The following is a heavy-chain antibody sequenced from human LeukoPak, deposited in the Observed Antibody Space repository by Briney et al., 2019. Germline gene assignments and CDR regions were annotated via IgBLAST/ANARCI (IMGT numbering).Heavy chain of an antibody. J-gene: IGHJ4*02. CDR1: GFTFSSYA. Sequence: PGGSLRLSCAASGFTFSSYAMHWVRQAPGKGLEWVAVISYDGSNKYYADSVKGRFTISRDNSKNTLYLQMNSLRAEDTAVYYCARGQLGYDSSGPDYWGQGTLVTVSS. D-gene: IGHD3-22*01. V-gene: IGHV3-30-3*01. CDR2: ISYDGSNK. CDR3: ARGQLGYDSSGPDY.